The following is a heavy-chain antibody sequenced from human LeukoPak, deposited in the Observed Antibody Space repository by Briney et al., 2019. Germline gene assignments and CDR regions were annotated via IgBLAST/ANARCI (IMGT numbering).Heavy chain of an antibody. CDR1: GFTVSSNY. CDR2: ISSSGSTI. J-gene: IGHJ4*02. D-gene: IGHD3-10*01. V-gene: IGHV3-11*04. Sequence: GGSLRLSCAASGFTVSSNYMSWIRQAPGKGLEWVSYISSSGSTIYYADSVKGRFTISRDNAKNSLYLQMNSLRAEDTAVYYCARVGMVRGVIFDYWGQGTLVTVSS. CDR3: ARVGMVRGVIFDY.